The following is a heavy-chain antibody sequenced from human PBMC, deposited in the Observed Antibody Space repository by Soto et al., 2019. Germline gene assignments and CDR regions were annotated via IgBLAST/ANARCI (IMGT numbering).Heavy chain of an antibody. V-gene: IGHV4-61*01. CDR3: AISWAHLYFDY. CDR1: GGSASSASYY. Sequence: SEALSLTCTDSGGSASSASYYWSWIRQPPGKGLEWIGYVYYTGSTNYNPSLKSRVTISVDTSKNQFSLKLTSVTAADTAMYYCAISWAHLYFDYWGPGTLVPLS. CDR2: VYYTGST. D-gene: IGHD1-26*01. J-gene: IGHJ4*02.